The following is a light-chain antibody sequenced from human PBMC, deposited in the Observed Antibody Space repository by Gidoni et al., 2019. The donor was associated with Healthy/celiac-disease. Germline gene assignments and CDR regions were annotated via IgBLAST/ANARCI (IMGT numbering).Light chain of an antibody. CDR1: QSVSSY. J-gene: IGKJ5*01. V-gene: IGKV3-11*01. CDR3: QQRSNWPPSIX. Sequence: EIVLTQSPATLSLSPGERATLSCRASQSVSSYLAWYQQKPGQAPRLLIYDASNRATGIPARFSGSGSGTDFTLTISSLEPEDFAVYYCQQRSNWPPSIXFXQGTRLEIK. CDR2: DAS.